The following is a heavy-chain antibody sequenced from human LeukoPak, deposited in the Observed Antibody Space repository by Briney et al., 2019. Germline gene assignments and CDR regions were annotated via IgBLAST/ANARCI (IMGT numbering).Heavy chain of an antibody. Sequence: GGSLRLSCAASGFTFSSYGMSWVRQAPGKGLEWVSVISGSGGSTYYADYVKGRFTISRDNSKNTLYLQMNSLRAEDTAVYYCAKKWEFGLYDYGDYDSGTFDYWGQGTLVTVSS. J-gene: IGHJ4*02. CDR3: AKKWEFGLYDYGDYDSGTFDY. D-gene: IGHD4-17*01. V-gene: IGHV3-23*01. CDR1: GFTFSSYG. CDR2: ISGSGGST.